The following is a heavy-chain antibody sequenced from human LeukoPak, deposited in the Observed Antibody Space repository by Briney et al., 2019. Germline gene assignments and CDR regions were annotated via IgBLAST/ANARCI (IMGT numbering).Heavy chain of an antibody. CDR2: MNPNSGNT. D-gene: IGHD2-15*01. Sequence: ASVKVSCKASGYTFTSYDINWVRQATGQGLEWMGWMNPNSGNTGYAQKFQGRVTMTRNTSISTAYMELSSLRSEDTAVYYCARKIGTYCSGGSCHLNWFDPWGQGTLVTASS. CDR1: GYTFTSYD. CDR3: ARKIGTYCSGGSCHLNWFDP. J-gene: IGHJ5*02. V-gene: IGHV1-8*01.